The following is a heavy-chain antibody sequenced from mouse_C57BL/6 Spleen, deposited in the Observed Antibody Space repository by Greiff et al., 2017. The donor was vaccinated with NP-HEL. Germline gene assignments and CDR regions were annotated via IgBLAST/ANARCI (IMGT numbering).Heavy chain of an antibody. CDR3: ARRDGYPYYFDY. V-gene: IGHV1-50*01. D-gene: IGHD2-3*01. CDR2: IDPSASYT. Sequence: QVQLQQPGAELVKPGASVKLSCKASGYTFTSYWMQWVHQRPGQGLEWIGAIDPSASYTNYNSKFKGKATLTVDTSSSTAYMQLSSLTSEDAAVYYCARRDGYPYYFDYWGQGTTLTVSS. J-gene: IGHJ2*01. CDR1: GYTFTSYW.